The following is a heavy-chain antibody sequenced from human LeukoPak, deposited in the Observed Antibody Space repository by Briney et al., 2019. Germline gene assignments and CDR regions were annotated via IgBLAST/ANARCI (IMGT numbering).Heavy chain of an antibody. CDR2: ISSSSSTI. V-gene: IGHV3-48*01. CDR3: AKDGPSSGYYPNWFDP. Sequence: GGSLRLSCAASGFTFSSYSMNWVRQAPGKGLEWVSYISSSSSTIYYADSVKGRFTISRDNSKNTLYLQMNSLRAEDTAVYYCAKDGPSSGYYPNWFDPWGQGTLVTVSS. D-gene: IGHD3-22*01. CDR1: GFTFSSYS. J-gene: IGHJ5*02.